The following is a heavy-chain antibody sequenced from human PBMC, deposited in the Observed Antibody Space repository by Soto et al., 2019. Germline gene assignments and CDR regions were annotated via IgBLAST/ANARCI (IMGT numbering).Heavy chain of an antibody. D-gene: IGHD2-15*01. CDR1: CGSISSYY. V-gene: IGHV4-59*12. CDR3: ARDLSGGNPYYFDY. Sequence: SETLSLTCTFSCGSISSYYWSWIRQPPGKGLEWIGYIYYSGSTNYNPSLKSRVTISVDTSKNQFSLKLSSVTAADTAVYYCARDLSGGNPYYFDYWGQGTLVTVSS. CDR2: IYYSGST. J-gene: IGHJ4*02.